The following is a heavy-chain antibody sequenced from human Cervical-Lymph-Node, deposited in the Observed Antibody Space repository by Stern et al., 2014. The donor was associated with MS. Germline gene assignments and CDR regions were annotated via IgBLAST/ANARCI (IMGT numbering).Heavy chain of an antibody. CDR2: INPSGGRT. CDR1: GYRFTSYY. V-gene: IGHV1-46*01. D-gene: IGHD6-13*01. CDR3: ARDGMTAATYYFDF. Sequence: VQLVESGAEVKKPGASVKISCKASGYRFTSYYMHWVRQAPGPGLELMGIINPSGGRTNYAQKCQDRVSMTRDTSTSTVYMEMSSLRSEDTALYYCARDGMTAATYYFDFWGQGTVVTVSS. J-gene: IGHJ4*02.